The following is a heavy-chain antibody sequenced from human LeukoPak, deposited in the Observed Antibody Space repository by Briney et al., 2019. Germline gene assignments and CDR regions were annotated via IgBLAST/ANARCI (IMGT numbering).Heavy chain of an antibody. CDR3: AKFEGATIPGWFNDY. D-gene: IGHD6-19*01. CDR1: GFTFSTYE. V-gene: IGHV3-23*05. CDR2: IDKTTYPT. J-gene: IGHJ4*02. Sequence: GGSLRLSCAASGFTFSTYEMSWARQAPGKGLEWVSTIDKTTYPTFYADSVKGRFTISRDNSKNTLYLQMNSLRTEDTAVYFCAKFEGATIPGWFNDYWGQGILVTVSS.